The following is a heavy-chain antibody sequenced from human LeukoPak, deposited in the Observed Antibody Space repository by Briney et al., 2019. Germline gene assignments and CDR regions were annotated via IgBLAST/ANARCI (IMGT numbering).Heavy chain of an antibody. CDR2: VNEDGSAK. V-gene: IGHV3-7*01. J-gene: IGHJ4*02. D-gene: IGHD1-1*01. CDR3: ARDYWRSIDH. CDR1: GFTFSSYW. Sequence: GGSLRLSCAASGFTFSSYWMSWVRQAPGKGLESVAIVNEDGSAKYYLDSVKGRFTISRDNARNSLYLEMNSLRAEDTAVYYCARDYWRSIDHWGQGTLVTVSS.